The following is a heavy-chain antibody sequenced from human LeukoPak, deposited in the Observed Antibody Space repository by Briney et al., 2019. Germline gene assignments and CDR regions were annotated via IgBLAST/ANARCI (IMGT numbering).Heavy chain of an antibody. CDR3: ARINYDSWSGYSTGGFDY. Sequence: SQTLSLTXTVSGGSISSGGFYWNWIRQPAGKALDWIGRIYTSGSTDYNPSLKSRVTISIDTSKNQFSLKLSSVTAADTAVYYCARINYDSWSGYSTGGFDYWGQGTLVTVSS. CDR1: GGSISSGGFY. V-gene: IGHV4-61*02. CDR2: IYTSGST. D-gene: IGHD3-3*01. J-gene: IGHJ4*02.